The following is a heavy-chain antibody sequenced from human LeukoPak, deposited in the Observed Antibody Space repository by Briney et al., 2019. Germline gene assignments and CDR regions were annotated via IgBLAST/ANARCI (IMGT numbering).Heavy chain of an antibody. Sequence: GGSLRLSCAASGFTFSSYAMSWVRQAPGKRLEWVSAISGSGGSTYSADAVKGRFTISRDNSKNTLYLQMNSLRAEDTAVYYCAKADCSGGSCYRHFDYWGQGTLVTVSS. CDR2: ISGSGGST. CDR1: GFTFSSYA. V-gene: IGHV3-23*01. D-gene: IGHD2-15*01. J-gene: IGHJ4*02. CDR3: AKADCSGGSCYRHFDY.